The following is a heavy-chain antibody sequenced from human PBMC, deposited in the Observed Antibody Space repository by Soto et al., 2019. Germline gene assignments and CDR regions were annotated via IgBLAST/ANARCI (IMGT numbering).Heavy chain of an antibody. D-gene: IGHD1-26*01. CDR1: GGTFSSYS. Sequence: QVQLVQSGAEVKKPGSSVKVSCKASGGTFSSYSINWVRQAPGQGLEWMGEIIPIFGTANYAQKSQGRVTITADESTSTAYMELSSLRSEGTAVYYCARDGGRHSGGIDYWGQGTLVSVSS. V-gene: IGHV1-69*01. CDR2: IIPIFGTA. J-gene: IGHJ4*02. CDR3: ARDGGRHSGGIDY.